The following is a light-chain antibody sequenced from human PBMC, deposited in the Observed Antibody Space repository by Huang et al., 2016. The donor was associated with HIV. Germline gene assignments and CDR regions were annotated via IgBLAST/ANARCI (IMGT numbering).Light chain of an antibody. CDR3: HQYNNWLLS. J-gene: IGKJ4*01. Sequence: EIVMTQSPATLSVSPGQRVTLSCRTNRSVSNNLAWYQQRHGQAPRLLIYGSSTMAPGIPARFSGSGSGTDFSLTISSLQSEDFSLYYCHQYNNWLLSFGGGTRV. CDR1: RSVSNN. CDR2: GSS. V-gene: IGKV3-15*01.